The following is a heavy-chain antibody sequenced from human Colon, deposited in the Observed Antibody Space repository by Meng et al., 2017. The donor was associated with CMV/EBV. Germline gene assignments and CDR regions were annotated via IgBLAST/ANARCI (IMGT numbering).Heavy chain of an antibody. D-gene: IGHD3-3*01. CDR1: GFTFSSYA. CDR2: ISYDGSNK. CDR3: ARDAVFGVVIQESNWFDP. V-gene: IGHV3-30-3*01. J-gene: IGHJ5*02. Sequence: GGSLRLSCAASGFTFSSYAMHRVRQAPGKGLEWVAVISYDGSNKYYADSVKGRFTISRDNSKNTLYLQMNSLRAEDTAVYYCARDAVFGVVIQESNWFDPWGQGTLVTVSS.